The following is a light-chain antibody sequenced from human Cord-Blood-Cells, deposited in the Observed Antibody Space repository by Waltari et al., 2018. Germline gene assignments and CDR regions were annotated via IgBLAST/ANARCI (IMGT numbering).Light chain of an antibody. CDR1: SRHVGSYNL. CDR2: EGS. CDR3: CSYAGSSTYYV. V-gene: IGLV2-23*01. J-gene: IGLJ1*01. Sequence: SALTQPPSVSGSPGQSLTISCPGTSRHVGSYNLLSWYQQHPGKAPKLMIYEGSTRPSGVSNRFSGSRSGNTASLTIAGLQAEDDADYYCCSYAGSSTYYVFGTGTKVTVL.